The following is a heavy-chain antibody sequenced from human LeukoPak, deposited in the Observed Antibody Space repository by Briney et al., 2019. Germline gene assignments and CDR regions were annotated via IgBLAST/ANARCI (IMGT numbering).Heavy chain of an antibody. CDR1: GGSISSGDYY. D-gene: IGHD3-10*01. Sequence: SQTLSLTCTVSGGSISSGDYYWSWIRQPPGKGLEWTGYIYYSGSTYYNPSLKSRVTISVDTSKNQFSLKLSSVTAADTAVYYCARGQFGELPMDIDYWGQGTLVTVSS. V-gene: IGHV4-30-4*01. CDR3: ARGQFGELPMDIDY. J-gene: IGHJ4*02. CDR2: IYYSGST.